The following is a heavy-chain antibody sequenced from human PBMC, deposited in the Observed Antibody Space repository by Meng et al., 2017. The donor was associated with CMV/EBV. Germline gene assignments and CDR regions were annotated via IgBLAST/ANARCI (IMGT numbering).Heavy chain of an antibody. J-gene: IGHJ3*02. CDR2: IYYSGST. CDR1: GGSISSYY. D-gene: IGHD2-2*01. Sequence: SETLSLTCTVSGGSISSYYWSWIRQPPGKGLEWIGYIYYSGSTNYNPSLKSRVTISVDTSKNQFSLKLSSVTAADTAVYYCAKVEGYCSSTSCAIDAFDIWGQGTMVTVSS. V-gene: IGHV4-59*12. CDR3: AKVEGYCSSTSCAIDAFDI.